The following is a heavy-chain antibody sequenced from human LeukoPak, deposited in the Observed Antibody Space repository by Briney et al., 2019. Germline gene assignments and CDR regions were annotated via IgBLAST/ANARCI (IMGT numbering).Heavy chain of an antibody. CDR2: IKQDGSEK. J-gene: IGHJ6*03. CDR1: GFTFSGYW. CDR3: AREVGATTLYYYYYYMDV. D-gene: IGHD1-26*01. Sequence: GGSLRLSCAASGFTFSGYWMSWVRQAPGKGLEWVANIKQDGSEKYYVDSVKGRFTISRDNAKNSLYLQMNSLRAEDTAVYYCAREVGATTLYYYYYYMDVWGKGTTVTVSS. V-gene: IGHV3-7*01.